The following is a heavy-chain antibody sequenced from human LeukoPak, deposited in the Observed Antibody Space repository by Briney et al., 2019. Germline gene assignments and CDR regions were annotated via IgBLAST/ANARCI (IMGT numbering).Heavy chain of an antibody. D-gene: IGHD3-10*01. J-gene: IGHJ5*02. Sequence: PSETLSLTCTVSGGTISSGGYYWSWIRQHPGKGLEWIGYIYYSGSTYYNPSLKSRVTISVDTSKNQFSLKLSSVTAADTAVYYCARDTHDYGSGSYWFVRWGQGTLVTVSS. CDR2: IYYSGST. V-gene: IGHV4-31*03. CDR3: ARDTHDYGSGSYWFVR. CDR1: GGTISSGGYY.